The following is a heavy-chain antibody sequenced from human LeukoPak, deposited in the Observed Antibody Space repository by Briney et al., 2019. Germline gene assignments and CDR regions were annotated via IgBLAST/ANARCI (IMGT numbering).Heavy chain of an antibody. CDR1: GGSISSYY. V-gene: IGHV4-4*07. J-gene: IGHJ6*02. Sequence: SETLSLTCTVSGGSISSYYWSWIRQPAGKGLEWIGRIYTSGITDYNPSLNSRVTMSVDTSENQFSLNLSSVTAADTAVYYCARRSYYYGSGTDYGMDVWGQGTTVTVSS. CDR3: ARRSYYYGSGTDYGMDV. D-gene: IGHD3-10*01. CDR2: IYTSGIT.